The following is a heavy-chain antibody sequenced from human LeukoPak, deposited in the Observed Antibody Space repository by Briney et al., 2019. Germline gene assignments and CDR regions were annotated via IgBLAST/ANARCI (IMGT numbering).Heavy chain of an antibody. V-gene: IGHV4-39*01. CDR2: MFSSMTT. J-gene: IGHJ4*02. CDR3: ARHSFGSGWYSPFDS. CDR1: GDSVSRSSHY. D-gene: IGHD6-19*01. Sequence: SETLSLTCTVSGDSVSRSSHYWGWIRQSPGKGLEWIGSMFSSMTTHCSPSLKSRVTISVDTSKNQFSLKLSSVTAADTAVYYCARHSFGSGWYSPFDSWGQGTLVTVSS.